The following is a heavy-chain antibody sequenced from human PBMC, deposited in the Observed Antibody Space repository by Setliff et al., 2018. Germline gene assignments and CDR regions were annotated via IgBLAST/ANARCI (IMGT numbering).Heavy chain of an antibody. CDR2: THTDGITI. D-gene: IGHD2-2*01. CDR1: GFTFRTYE. J-gene: IGHJ4*02. Sequence: SGFTFRTYEMIWVRQAPGKGLERVSKTHTDGITIYSDSVRGRFTIFRDSAKNSLHLQMTSLGSDDTAVYYCSRLVRFCIRTSCQRLSGGEFWGQGTLVTVSS. CDR3: SRLVRFCIRTSCQRLSGGEF. V-gene: IGHV3-48*03.